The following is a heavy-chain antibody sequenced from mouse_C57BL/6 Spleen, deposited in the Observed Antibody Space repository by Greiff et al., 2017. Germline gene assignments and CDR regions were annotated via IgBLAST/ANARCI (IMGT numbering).Heavy chain of an antibody. CDR2: IDPSDSYT. CDR1: GYTFTSYW. Sequence: VQLQQPGAELVRPGSSVKLSCKASGYTFTSYWMHWVKQRPGQGLEWIGEIDPSDSYTNYNQKFKGKSTLTVDKSSSTAYMQLSSLTSEDSAVYYCARGYDEGFDYWGQGTTLTVSS. D-gene: IGHD2-14*01. V-gene: IGHV1-69*01. J-gene: IGHJ2*01. CDR3: ARGYDEGFDY.